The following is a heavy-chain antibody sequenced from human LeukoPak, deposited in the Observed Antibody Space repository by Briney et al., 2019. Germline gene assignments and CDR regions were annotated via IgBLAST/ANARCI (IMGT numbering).Heavy chain of an antibody. Sequence: NPGGSLRLSCAASGFTFSNYAMSWVRQAPGKGLEWVSYISSSGSTIYYADSVKGRFTISRDNAKNSLYLQMNSLRAEDTAVYYCARGYLVTTKGGQGYYWGQGTLVTVSS. D-gene: IGHD4-17*01. CDR3: ARGYLVTTKGGQGYY. J-gene: IGHJ4*02. CDR2: ISSSGSTI. V-gene: IGHV3-11*01. CDR1: GFTFSNYA.